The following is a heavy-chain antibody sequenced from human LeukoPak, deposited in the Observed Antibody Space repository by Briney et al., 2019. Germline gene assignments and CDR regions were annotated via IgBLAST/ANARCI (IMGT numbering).Heavy chain of an antibody. CDR2: ISSSSSTI. J-gene: IGHJ4*02. Sequence: PGGSLRLSCAASGFTFSSYSMNWVRQAPGKGLEWVSYISSSSSTIYYADSVKGRFTISRDNAKNSLYLQMNSLRAEDTAVYYCARDSSHCSSTSCSIDYWGQGTLVTVSS. CDR1: GFTFSSYS. D-gene: IGHD2-2*01. V-gene: IGHV3-48*01. CDR3: ARDSSHCSSTSCSIDY.